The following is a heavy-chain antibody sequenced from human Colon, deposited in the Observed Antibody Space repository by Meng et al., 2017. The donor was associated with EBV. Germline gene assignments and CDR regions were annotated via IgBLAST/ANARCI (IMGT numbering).Heavy chain of an antibody. CDR2: IYYSGST. CDR3: ARDSPVSHFDY. Sequence: QVRLQESGPGLVEPSQTLSLTCAVSGGSISSGGYYWSWIRQPPGKGLEWIGYIYYSGSTYYNPSLKSRVTISVDTSKNQFSLKLSSVTAADTAVYFCARDSPVSHFDYWGQGTLVTVSS. CDR1: GGSISSGGYY. D-gene: IGHD3-22*01. J-gene: IGHJ4*02. V-gene: IGHV4-30-4*01.